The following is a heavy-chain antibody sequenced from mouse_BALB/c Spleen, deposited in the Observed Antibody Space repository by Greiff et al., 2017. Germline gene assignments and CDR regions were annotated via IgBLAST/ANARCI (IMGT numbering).Heavy chain of an antibody. J-gene: IGHJ3*01. Sequence: EVQLQQSGAELVKPGASVKLSCTASGFNIKDTYMHWVKQRPEQGLEWIGRIDPANGNTKYDPKFQGMATITADTSSNTAYLQLSSLTSEDTAVYYCAFISTWFAYWGQGTLVTVSA. CDR2: IDPANGNT. CDR3: AFISTWFAY. V-gene: IGHV14-3*02. CDR1: GFNIKDTY. D-gene: IGHD1-1*01.